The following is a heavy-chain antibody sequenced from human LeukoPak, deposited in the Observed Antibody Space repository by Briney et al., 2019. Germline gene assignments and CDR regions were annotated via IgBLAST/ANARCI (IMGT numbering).Heavy chain of an antibody. V-gene: IGHV3-7*01. D-gene: IGHD3-10*01. CDR3: VRGSSGNYIYNFDY. Sequence: GGSLRLFCAASGFTFSSYWMSWVRQAPGKGLEWVANIKQDGSEKYYVDSVKGRFTISRDNAKNSLYLQMNSLRAEDTAVYYCVRGSSGNYIYNFDYWGQGTLVTVSS. CDR2: IKQDGSEK. J-gene: IGHJ4*02. CDR1: GFTFSSYW.